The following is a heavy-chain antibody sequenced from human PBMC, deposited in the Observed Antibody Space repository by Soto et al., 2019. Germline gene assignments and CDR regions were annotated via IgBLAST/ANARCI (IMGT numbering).Heavy chain of an antibody. CDR2: ISSSGDLI. V-gene: IGHV3-11*01. CDR3: ARPQDSGYIYGFPC. CDR1: GFNFSDYY. Sequence: QVQLVESGGGLVKPGGSLRLSCVASGFNFSDYYMNWIRQAPGKGLEWISLISSSGDLIYYADTVKGRFTISRDNDKNSLDLRMDCLIVEDTALYFCARPQDSGYIYGFPCWVQGTLV. J-gene: IGHJ4*02. D-gene: IGHD5-18*01.